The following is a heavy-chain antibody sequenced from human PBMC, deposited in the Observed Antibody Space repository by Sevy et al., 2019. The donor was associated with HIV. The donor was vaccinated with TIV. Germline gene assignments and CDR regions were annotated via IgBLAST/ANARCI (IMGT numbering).Heavy chain of an antibody. CDR1: DGSFSGYY. CDR2: INERGII. D-gene: IGHD2-2*01. V-gene: IGHV4-34*01. J-gene: IGHJ5*02. CDR3: ARSPPVVVVPGAPSWFDP. Sequence: SETLSLTCAVHDGSFSGYYWNWIRQLPGKGLEWIGEINERGIIYYNPSLKSRVTISVDTSKKQYSLKLNPVTAADTAVYFCARSPPVVVVPGAPSWFDPWGQGTLVTVSS.